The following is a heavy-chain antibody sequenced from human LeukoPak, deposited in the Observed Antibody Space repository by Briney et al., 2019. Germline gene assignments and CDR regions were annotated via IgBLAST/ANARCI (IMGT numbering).Heavy chain of an antibody. CDR1: GGSISSSSYY. Sequence: SETLSLTCTVSGGSISSSSYYWGWIRQPPGKGLEWIGSIDYSGSTYYNPSLKSRVTISVDTSKNQFSLKLSSVTAADTAVYYCARHQGYSSSWYAYWGQGTLVTVSS. CDR2: IDYSGST. J-gene: IGHJ4*02. CDR3: ARHQGYSSSWYAY. V-gene: IGHV4-39*01. D-gene: IGHD6-13*01.